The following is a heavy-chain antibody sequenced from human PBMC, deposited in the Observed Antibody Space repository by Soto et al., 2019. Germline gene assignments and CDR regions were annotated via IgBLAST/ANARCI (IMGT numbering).Heavy chain of an antibody. Sequence: GGSLRLSCAASGFTFSSYAMSWVRQAPGKGPEWVSGITGSGGRTYYADSVKGRFTISRDNSKKTLYLQMNSLRAEDTAVFYCAKDREVTIFGVVTDFDYWGQGTLVTVSS. CDR2: ITGSGGRT. V-gene: IGHV3-23*01. J-gene: IGHJ4*02. D-gene: IGHD3-3*01. CDR1: GFTFSSYA. CDR3: AKDREVTIFGVVTDFDY.